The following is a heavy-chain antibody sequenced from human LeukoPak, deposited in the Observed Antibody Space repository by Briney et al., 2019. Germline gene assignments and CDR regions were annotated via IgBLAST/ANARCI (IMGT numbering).Heavy chain of an antibody. CDR3: AKDGATSGWVY. CDR1: GFTFSSYW. J-gene: IGHJ4*02. D-gene: IGHD6-19*01. V-gene: IGHV3-30*18. Sequence: PGGSLRLSCAASGFTFSSYWMSWVRQAPGKGLEWVAVISYDGSNKYYADSVKGRFTISRDNSKNTLYLQMNSLRAEDTAVYYCAKDGATSGWVYWGQGTLVTVSS. CDR2: ISYDGSNK.